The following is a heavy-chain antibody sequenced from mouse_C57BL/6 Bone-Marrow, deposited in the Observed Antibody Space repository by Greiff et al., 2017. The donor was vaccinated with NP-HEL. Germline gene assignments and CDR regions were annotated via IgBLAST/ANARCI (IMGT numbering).Heavy chain of an antibody. J-gene: IGHJ1*03. CDR3: ARALYYGSSPWYFDV. CDR1: GYTFTDYY. CDR2: IYPGSGNT. D-gene: IGHD1-1*01. Sequence: VKLVESGAELVRPGASVKLSCKASGYTFTDYYINWVKQRPGQGLEWIARIYPGSGNTYYNEKFKGKATLTAEKSSSTAYMQLSSLTSEDSAVYFCARALYYGSSPWYFDVWGTGTTVTVSS. V-gene: IGHV1-76*01.